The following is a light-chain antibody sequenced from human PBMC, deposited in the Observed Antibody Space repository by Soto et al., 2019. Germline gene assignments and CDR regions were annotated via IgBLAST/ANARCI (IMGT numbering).Light chain of an antibody. CDR3: QQYNSYSPWT. CDR1: QSISSW. V-gene: IGKV1-5*01. CDR2: DAS. Sequence: EIQMTQSPSTLSASAGDRVTITCRASQSISSWLAWYQQKPGKAPKLLIYDASSLESGVPARFSGSGSGTEFTLTISSLQPDDFAAYYCQQYNSYSPWTFGQGTKVEIK. J-gene: IGKJ1*01.